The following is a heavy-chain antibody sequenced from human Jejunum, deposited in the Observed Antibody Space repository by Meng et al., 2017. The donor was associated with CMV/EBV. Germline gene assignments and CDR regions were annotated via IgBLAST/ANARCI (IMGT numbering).Heavy chain of an antibody. CDR3: VRGGWGNWNFEH. CDR1: GGSITTPNYS. J-gene: IGHJ4*02. Sequence: SGGSITTPNYSWFWIRLPPGKGLEWIGLVEDGGTTRYKPSLVSRVSISVDTSKNQFSLTLNSVTAADTAIYYCVRGGWGNWNFEHWGQGKLVTVSS. CDR2: VEDGGTT. D-gene: IGHD3-16*01. V-gene: IGHV4-61*01.